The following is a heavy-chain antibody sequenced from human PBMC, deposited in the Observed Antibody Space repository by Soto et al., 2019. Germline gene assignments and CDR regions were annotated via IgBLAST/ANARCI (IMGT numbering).Heavy chain of an antibody. CDR2: VDHRGST. J-gene: IGHJ6*02. CDR3: ARYEYGNSLYGVDV. D-gene: IGHD1-7*01. Sequence: QVHLQQRGAGLLKPSETLSLNCVVSGESFSGYYWSWIRQTPGMGLEWIGEVDHRGSTTYNPSLKNRASISIDSAKNLFSLELTSVPAADTALYFCARYEYGNSLYGVDVWGQGTRVTVSS. V-gene: IGHV4-34*02. CDR1: GESFSGYY.